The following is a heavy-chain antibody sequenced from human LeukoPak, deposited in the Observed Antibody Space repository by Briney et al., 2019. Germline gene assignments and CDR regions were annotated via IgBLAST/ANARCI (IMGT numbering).Heavy chain of an antibody. CDR2: INPNSGGT. CDR1: GYTFTGYY. V-gene: IGHV1-2*02. D-gene: IGHD1-14*01. CDR3: ARGNAEFYYYYYMDV. Sequence: ASVKVSCRASGYTFTGYYMHWVRRAPGQGLEWMGWINPNSGGTNYAQKFQGRVTMTRDTSISTAYMELSRLRSDDTAVYYCARGNAEFYYYYYMDVWGKGTTVTISS. J-gene: IGHJ6*03.